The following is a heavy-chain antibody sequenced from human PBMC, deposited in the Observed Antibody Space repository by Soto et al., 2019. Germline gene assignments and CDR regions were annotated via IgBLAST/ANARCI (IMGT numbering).Heavy chain of an antibody. J-gene: IGHJ4*02. CDR3: ARRSELRYFEWLFDY. CDR1: GXTFSSYS. V-gene: IGHV3-48*01. CDR2: ISSSSSTI. D-gene: IGHD3-9*01. Sequence: GGSLRLSCAASGXTFSSYSMNWVRQAPGKGLEWVSYISSSSSTIYYADSVKGRFTISRDNAKNSLYLQMNSLRAEDTAVYYCARRSELRYFEWLFDYWGQGTLVTAPQ.